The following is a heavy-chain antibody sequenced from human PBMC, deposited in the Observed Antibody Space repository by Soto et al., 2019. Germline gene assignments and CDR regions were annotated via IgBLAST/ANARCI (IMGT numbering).Heavy chain of an antibody. CDR3: ARDLKLMVYASPSPAVY. CDR2: INPNSGGT. D-gene: IGHD2-8*01. Sequence: ASVKVSCKASGYTFTGYYMHWVRQAPGQGLEWMGWINPNSGGTNYAQKFQGRVTMTRGTSISTAYMELSRLRSDDTAVYYCARDLKLMVYASPSPAVYWGQGTLVTISS. V-gene: IGHV1-2*02. CDR1: GYTFTGYY. J-gene: IGHJ4*02.